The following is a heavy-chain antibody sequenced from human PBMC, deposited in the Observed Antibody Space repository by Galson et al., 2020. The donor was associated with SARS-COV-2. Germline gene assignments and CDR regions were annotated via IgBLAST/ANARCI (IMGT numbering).Heavy chain of an antibody. Sequence: SGPTLAKPTQTLTLTRSFSGFSLSTSGVGVGWIRQPPGKALEWLALIYWGDEKRYSPSLKSRLNVIRDTSKNQVVLTLTNMDPVDTGTYYCAHGGQGVDDFEIWGQGPRVTVPS. V-gene: IGHV2-5*02. CDR1: GFSLSTSGVG. CDR3: AHGGQGVDDFEI. CDR2: IYWGDEK. J-gene: IGHJ4*02. D-gene: IGHD1-26*01.